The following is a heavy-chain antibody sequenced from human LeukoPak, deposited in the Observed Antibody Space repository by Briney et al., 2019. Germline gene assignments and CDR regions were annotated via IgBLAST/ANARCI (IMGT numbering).Heavy chain of an antibody. CDR2: ISYSDTAK. V-gene: IGHV3-48*02. Sequence: PGGSLRLSCAASGSTFSTYGMSWVRQAPGKGLEWLSYISYSDTAKYYADSVKGRFTISRDNAENSLHLQMNSLRDEDTAVYYCARYFDRSGFYRDAFDVWGQGTMVTVSS. J-gene: IGHJ3*01. CDR3: ARYFDRSGFYRDAFDV. CDR1: GSTFSTYG. D-gene: IGHD3-22*01.